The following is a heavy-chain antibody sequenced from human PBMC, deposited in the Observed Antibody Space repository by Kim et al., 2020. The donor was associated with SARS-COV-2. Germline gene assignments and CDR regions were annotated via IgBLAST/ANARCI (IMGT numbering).Heavy chain of an antibody. Sequence: GGSLRLSCAASGFTFSSYSMNWVRQAPGKGLEWVSSISSSSSYIYYADSVKGRFNISRDNAKNSLYLQMNSLRAEDTAVYYCARDCRSSTSCYADYWGQGTLVTVSS. D-gene: IGHD2-2*01. CDR3: ARDCRSSTSCYADY. J-gene: IGHJ4*02. V-gene: IGHV3-21*01. CDR1: GFTFSSYS. CDR2: ISSSSSYI.